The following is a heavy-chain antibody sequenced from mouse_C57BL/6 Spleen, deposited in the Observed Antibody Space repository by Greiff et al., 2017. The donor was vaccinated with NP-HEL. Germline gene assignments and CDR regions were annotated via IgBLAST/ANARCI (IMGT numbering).Heavy chain of an antibody. CDR2: INPYNGGT. CDR3: ARERGSPFFDY. J-gene: IGHJ2*01. CDR1: GYTFTDYY. V-gene: IGHV1-19*01. Sequence: VQLQQSGPVLVKPGASVKMSCKASGYTFTDYYMNWVKQSHGKSLEWIGVINPYNGGTSYNQKFKGKATLTVDKSSSTAYMELNSLTSEDSAVYYCARERGSPFFDYWGQGTTLTVSS.